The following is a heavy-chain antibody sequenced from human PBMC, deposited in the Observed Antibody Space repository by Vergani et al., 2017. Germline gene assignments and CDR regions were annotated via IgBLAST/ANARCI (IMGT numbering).Heavy chain of an antibody. V-gene: IGHV3-74*01. D-gene: IGHD5-12*01. J-gene: IGHJ5*01. Sequence: EVQLVESGGGLIHPGGSLRLSCEGSGFSFSGCWMHWVRQSPEKGLVWVSRIKSDGSITNYADSVKGRFTISRDNAKNTLYLEMNSLRGDDTAIYYCVRARCSGPCFMSNWFASWGQGTLVTVSS. CDR3: VRARCSGPCFMSNWFAS. CDR2: IKSDGSIT. CDR1: GFSFSGCW.